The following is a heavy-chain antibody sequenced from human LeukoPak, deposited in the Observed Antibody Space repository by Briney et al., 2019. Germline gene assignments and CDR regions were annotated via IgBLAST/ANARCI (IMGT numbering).Heavy chain of an antibody. CDR2: INHSGST. CDR3: ARGRVGGSYSRPGRTNWYFNL. D-gene: IGHD1-26*01. V-gene: IGHV4-34*01. CDR1: GGSFSGYY. Sequence: SETLSLTCAVYGGSFSGYYWSWIRQPPGKGLEWIGEINHSGSTNYNPSLKSRVTISVDTSKNQFSLKLSSVTAAGTAVYYCARGRVGGSYSRPGRTNWYFNLWGRGTLVTVSS. J-gene: IGHJ2*01.